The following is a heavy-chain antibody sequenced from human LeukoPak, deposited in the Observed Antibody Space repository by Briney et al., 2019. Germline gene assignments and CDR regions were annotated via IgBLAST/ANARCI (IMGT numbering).Heavy chain of an antibody. V-gene: IGHV4-59*13. Sequence: PSETLSLTCTVSGGSISSFYWTWIRQPPGKGLEWIGYIYYSGSTNYNPSLKSRVTISVDTSKNQVSLKLTSVTAADTAVYYCARAPAGVIEYFQQWGQGTLVTVSS. CDR3: ARAPAGVIEYFQQ. J-gene: IGHJ1*01. D-gene: IGHD3-10*01. CDR1: GGSISSFY. CDR2: IYYSGST.